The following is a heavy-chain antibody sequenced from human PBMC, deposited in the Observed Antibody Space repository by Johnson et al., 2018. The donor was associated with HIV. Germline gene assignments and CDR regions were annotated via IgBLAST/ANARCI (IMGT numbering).Heavy chain of an antibody. CDR1: GFTFSSYD. V-gene: IGHV3-13*01. CDR2: IGTAGDT. D-gene: IGHD3-10*01. Sequence: VQLVESGGGLVQPGGSLRLSCAASGFTFSSYDMHWVRQATGKGLEWVSAIGTAGDTYYPGSVKGRFTISRENAKNSLYLQMNSLRAEDTALYYCAKGLYGSGSYDAFDIWGQGTMVTVSS. J-gene: IGHJ3*02. CDR3: AKGLYGSGSYDAFDI.